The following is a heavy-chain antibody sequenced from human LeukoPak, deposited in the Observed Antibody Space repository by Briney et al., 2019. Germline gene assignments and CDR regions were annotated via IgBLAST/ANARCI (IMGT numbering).Heavy chain of an antibody. Sequence: SETLSLTCTVSGGSISSFCWSWIRQPPGKGLEWVGYVYYSGITNYNPSLKSRVSMSVDTSKNKFSLKLSSVTAADTAVYYCARNYYGAASYYRTGFDPWGQGTLVTVSS. CDR2: VYYSGIT. J-gene: IGHJ5*02. CDR3: ARNYYGAASYYRTGFDP. CDR1: GGSISSFC. V-gene: IGHV4-59*01. D-gene: IGHD3-10*01.